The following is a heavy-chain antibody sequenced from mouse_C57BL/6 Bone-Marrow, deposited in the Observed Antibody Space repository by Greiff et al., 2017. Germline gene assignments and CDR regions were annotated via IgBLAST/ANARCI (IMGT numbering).Heavy chain of an antibody. CDR3: ARGPYYYGSTWFAY. CDR1: GFTFSDYY. V-gene: IGHV5-16*01. D-gene: IGHD1-1*01. Sequence: EVQVVESEEGLVQPGRSMKLSCTASGFTFSDYYMAWVRQVPEKGLEWVANINYDGSSTYYLDSLKSRFIISRDNAKNILYLQMSSLKSEDTATYYCARGPYYYGSTWFAYWGQGTLVTVSA. J-gene: IGHJ3*01. CDR2: INYDGSST.